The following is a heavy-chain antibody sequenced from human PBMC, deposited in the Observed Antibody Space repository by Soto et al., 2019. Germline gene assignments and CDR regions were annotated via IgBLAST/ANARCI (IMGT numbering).Heavy chain of an antibody. CDR1: GYTFTGYY. J-gene: IGHJ6*02. Sequence: SALKVSCKASGYTFTGYYMHWVLQAPGQGLEWMGWINPNSGGTNYAQKFQGWVTMTRDTSISTAYMELSRLRSDDTAVYYCARVGSEXYSSSSDDKGDYYGMDVWGQGTTVTVSS. CDR2: INPNSGGT. V-gene: IGHV1-2*04. D-gene: IGHD6-6*01. CDR3: ARVGSEXYSSSSDDKGDYYGMDV.